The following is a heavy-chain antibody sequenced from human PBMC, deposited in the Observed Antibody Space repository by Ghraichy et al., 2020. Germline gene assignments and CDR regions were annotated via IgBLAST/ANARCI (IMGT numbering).Heavy chain of an antibody. V-gene: IGHV4-39*07. CDR1: GGSIGSSNYY. CDR2: IYYSGGI. Sequence: SETLSLTCTVSGGSIGSSNYYWDWIRQPPGKGLEWIGIIYYSGGIYYNPSLKSRVTISVDTSKNHFSLRLSSVTAADTAVYYCARKLDYCSSTDCSDSWGQGTLVTVSS. CDR3: ARKLDYCSSTDCSDS. J-gene: IGHJ5*01. D-gene: IGHD2-2*01.